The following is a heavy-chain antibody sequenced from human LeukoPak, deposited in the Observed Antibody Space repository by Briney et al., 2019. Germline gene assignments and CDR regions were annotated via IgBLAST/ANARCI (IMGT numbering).Heavy chain of an antibody. D-gene: IGHD3-10*01. CDR2: IYTSGRT. CDR1: GGSISSYY. V-gene: IGHV4-4*07. CDR3: ARDDYYYGSGTTWP. Sequence: PSETLSRTGIVAGGSISSYYWSWLRQPAGKGLEWIGRIYTSGRTNYNPSLKSRVTMSVDTSKNQFSLKLSSVTAADTAVYYCARDDYYYGSGTTWPWGQGTLVTVSS. J-gene: IGHJ5*02.